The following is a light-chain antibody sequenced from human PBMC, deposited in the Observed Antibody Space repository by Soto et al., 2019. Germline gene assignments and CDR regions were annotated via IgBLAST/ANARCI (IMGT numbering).Light chain of an antibody. Sequence: EIVLTQSPGILSLSPGERATLSCRASQSVSRNYLAWYQQKHGQAPRLLTYGASTRATGIPDRFSGSGSGTDFTLTISRLEPEDFAVYYCQQYGSSPPYTFGQGTKVDIK. CDR1: QSVSRNY. J-gene: IGKJ2*01. CDR3: QQYGSSPPYT. V-gene: IGKV3-20*01. CDR2: GAS.